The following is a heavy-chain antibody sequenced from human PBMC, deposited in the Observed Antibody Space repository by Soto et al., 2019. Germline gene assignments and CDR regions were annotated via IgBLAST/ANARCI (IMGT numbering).Heavy chain of an antibody. V-gene: IGHV1-2*04. CDR2: INPNSGGT. CDR3: ASASGGIAVAGTREWGMDV. D-gene: IGHD6-19*01. J-gene: IGHJ6*02. Sequence: VQLGQSGAEVKKPGASVKVSCKASGYTFTGYYMHWVRQAPGQGLEWMGWINPNSGGTNYAQKLQGWVTMTRDTSISTAYMELSRLRSDDTAVYYCASASGGIAVAGTREWGMDVWGQGTTVTVSS. CDR1: GYTFTGYY.